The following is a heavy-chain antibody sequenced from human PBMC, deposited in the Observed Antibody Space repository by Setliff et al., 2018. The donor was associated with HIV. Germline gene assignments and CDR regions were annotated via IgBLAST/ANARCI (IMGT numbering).Heavy chain of an antibody. Sequence: SGPTLVNPTQTLTLTCTFSGFSLSFIGVGVGWIRQPPGKALEWLALIYWDDDPRYNSSLKNRLTSTQDTSKNQEVLTMTVMDPVDTATYYCAHKPRIFTARPHSFDFWGQGTLVTVSS. V-gene: IGHV2-5*02. CDR1: GFSLSFIGVG. J-gene: IGHJ4*02. CDR2: IYWDDDP. D-gene: IGHD6-6*01. CDR3: AHKPRIFTARPHSFDF.